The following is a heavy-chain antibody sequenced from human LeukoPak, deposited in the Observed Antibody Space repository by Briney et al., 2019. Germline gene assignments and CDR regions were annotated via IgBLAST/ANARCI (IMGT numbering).Heavy chain of an antibody. CDR1: GSTFSIYG. Sequence: PGGSLRLSCATSGSTFSIYGMHWVRQAPGKGLEWVAFIHYDGNNKYYADSVKGRFTISRDNAKNSLYLQMNSLRAEDTALYYCARVGQYGSGSYYYYYMDVWGKGTTVTVSS. CDR3: ARVGQYGSGSYYYYYMDV. CDR2: IHYDGNNK. D-gene: IGHD3-10*01. J-gene: IGHJ6*03. V-gene: IGHV3-30*02.